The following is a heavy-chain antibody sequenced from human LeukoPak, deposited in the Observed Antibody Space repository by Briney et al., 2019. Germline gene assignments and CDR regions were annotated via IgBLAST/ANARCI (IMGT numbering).Heavy chain of an antibody. D-gene: IGHD6-13*01. V-gene: IGHV1-2*06. CDR3: AKVPPSITAAANWLGP. Sequence: ASVKVSCKASGYTFTGYYIHWVRQAPGQGLEWMGRINPNTGGTDYAQKFQGRVTMTRDTSITTAYMELSRLTSDDTAIYYCAKVPPSITAAANWLGPWGQGALVTVSS. CDR2: INPNTGGT. CDR1: GYTFTGYY. J-gene: IGHJ5*02.